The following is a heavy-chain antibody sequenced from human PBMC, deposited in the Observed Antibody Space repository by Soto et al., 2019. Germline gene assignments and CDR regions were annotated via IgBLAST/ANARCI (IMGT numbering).Heavy chain of an antibody. CDR3: ARGFRPGYDGGYNWFDP. J-gene: IGHJ5*02. D-gene: IGHD5-12*01. CDR2: YVSSGSYI. V-gene: IGHV3-21*01. CDR1: GCPFTPFR. Sequence: EESLRLSYAAYGCPFTPFRTVWICQVPGMWLEWVSSYVSSGSYILYAGWVKGRFTISRDDDSNSLHLHMNSLRVEDTAMYYCARGFRPGYDGGYNWFDPWGQGT.